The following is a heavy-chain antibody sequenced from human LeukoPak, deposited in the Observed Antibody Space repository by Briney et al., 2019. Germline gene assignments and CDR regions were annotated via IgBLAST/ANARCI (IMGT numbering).Heavy chain of an antibody. Sequence: SETLSLTCTVSGGSISSYYWSWIRQPPGKGLEWIGYIYYSGSTYYNPSLKSRVTISVDTSKNQFSLKLSSVTAADTAVYYCAHGDYLWYFDYWGQGTLVTVSS. V-gene: IGHV4-59*06. D-gene: IGHD4-17*01. CDR2: IYYSGST. J-gene: IGHJ4*02. CDR1: GGSISSYY. CDR3: AHGDYLWYFDY.